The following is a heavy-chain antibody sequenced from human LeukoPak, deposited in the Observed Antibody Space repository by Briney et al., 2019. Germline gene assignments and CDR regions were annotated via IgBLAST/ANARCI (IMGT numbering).Heavy chain of an antibody. CDR2: IGTIGYST. V-gene: IGHV3-23*01. J-gene: IGHJ6*02. CDR1: GFSFSSAA. CDR3: ARDWVRITIFGDGPYYYYYGMDV. D-gene: IGHD3-3*01. Sequence: QPGGSLRLSCAASGFSFSSAAMTWVRQAPGKGMEWVSLIGTIGYSTYYADSVKGRFTISRDNAKNTLYLQMNSLRAEDTAVYYCARDWVRITIFGDGPYYYYYGMDVWGQGTTVTVSS.